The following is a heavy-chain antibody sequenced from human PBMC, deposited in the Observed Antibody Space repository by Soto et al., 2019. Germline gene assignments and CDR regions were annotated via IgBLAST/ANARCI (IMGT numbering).Heavy chain of an antibody. V-gene: IGHV3-74*01. CDR2: INSDGSST. D-gene: IGHD3-22*01. Sequence: EVQLVESGGGLVQPGGSLRLSCAASGFTFSSYWMHWVRQAPGKGLVWVSRINSDGSSTSYADSVKGRFTISRDNAKNTLYLQMNSLRAEDTAVYYCARNYYDSSGYYYSPGYYGMDVWGQGTTVPVSS. CDR1: GFTFSSYW. CDR3: ARNYYDSSGYYYSPGYYGMDV. J-gene: IGHJ6*02.